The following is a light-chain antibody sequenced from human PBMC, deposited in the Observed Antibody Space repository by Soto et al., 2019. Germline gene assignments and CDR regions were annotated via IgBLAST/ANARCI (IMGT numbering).Light chain of an antibody. V-gene: IGKV1-39*01. CDR1: QSISSY. Sequence: DIQMTQSPSSLSASVGDRVTITCRASQSISSYLNWYQQKPGKAPKLLIYAASSLQSGVPSRFSGSGSGTDFTLIISSLQPEDFATYYCQQSYSTVWTFGQGTKVDIK. CDR2: AAS. J-gene: IGKJ1*01. CDR3: QQSYSTVWT.